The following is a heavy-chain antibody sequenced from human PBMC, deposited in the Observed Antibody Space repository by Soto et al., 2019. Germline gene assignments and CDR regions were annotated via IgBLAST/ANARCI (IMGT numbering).Heavy chain of an antibody. CDR3: AREGAGRSSQPIDF. D-gene: IGHD2-15*01. Sequence: QVQLVQSGAEVKKPGASVKVSCKASGYTFTSYDINWVRQATGQGLEWMGWMNPNSGNTGYAQKYQGRVTMTRDTSINTAYMELRSLRSEDTAVYYCAREGAGRSSQPIDFWGQGTLVTVSS. V-gene: IGHV1-8*01. J-gene: IGHJ4*02. CDR2: MNPNSGNT. CDR1: GYTFTSYD.